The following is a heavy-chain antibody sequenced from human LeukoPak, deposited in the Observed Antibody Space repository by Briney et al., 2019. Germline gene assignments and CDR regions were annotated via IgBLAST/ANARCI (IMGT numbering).Heavy chain of an antibody. CDR3: ARDNDFWSGYHSFDF. V-gene: IGHV4-31*03. Sequence: PWETLTLTCTVSGDSINSAAYYWSWIRQHPGKGLEWIGYIYYSGSTSYNPSLQSRVTISIDTSKNQFSLKLSSVTAADTAVYYCARDNDFWSGYHSFDFWDRGTLVTVSS. J-gene: IGHJ4*02. D-gene: IGHD3-3*01. CDR2: IYYSGST. CDR1: GDSINSAAYY.